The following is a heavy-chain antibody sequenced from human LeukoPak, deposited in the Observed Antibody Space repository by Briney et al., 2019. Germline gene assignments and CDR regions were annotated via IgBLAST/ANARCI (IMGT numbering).Heavy chain of an antibody. Sequence: GGSLRLSCAASGFTFYAYGMHWVRQAPGKGREWVAFIQYDVNANFYADSVKGRFTISRDNSKSALFLQTNSLTAEDTAVYYCAASPAGGYCSRTTCPSDALNIWGQGTLVTVSS. CDR1: GFTFYAYG. V-gene: IGHV3-30*02. CDR3: AASPAGGYCSRTTCPSDALNI. J-gene: IGHJ3*02. D-gene: IGHD2-2*01. CDR2: IQYDVNAN.